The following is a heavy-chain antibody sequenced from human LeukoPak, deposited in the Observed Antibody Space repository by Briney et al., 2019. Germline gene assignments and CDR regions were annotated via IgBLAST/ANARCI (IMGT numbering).Heavy chain of an antibody. J-gene: IGHJ6*03. V-gene: IGHV4-39*07. D-gene: IGHD1-26*01. CDR2: IYYTGTT. CDR1: GGSISTSSYY. CDR3: ARAVGDFYYYMDV. Sequence: SETLSLTCTVSGGSISTSSYYWGWIRQPPGKGLEWIGSIYYTGTTYYSPSLKSRVTIPLDTSKNQFSLKLTSVTAADTAVYYCARAVGDFYYYMDVWGKGTTVTVSS.